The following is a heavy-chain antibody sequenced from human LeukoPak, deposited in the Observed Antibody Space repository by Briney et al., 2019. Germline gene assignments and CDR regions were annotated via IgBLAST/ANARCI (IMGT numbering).Heavy chain of an antibody. CDR1: GGTFSSYA. Sequence: SVKVSRKASGGTFSSYAISWVRQAPGQGLEWMGGIIPIFGTANYAQKLQGRVTITADESTSTAYMELSSLRSEDTAVYYCARGYSSSWSDWFDPWGQGTLVTVSS. J-gene: IGHJ5*02. CDR3: ARGYSSSWSDWFDP. CDR2: IIPIFGTA. V-gene: IGHV1-69*13. D-gene: IGHD6-13*01.